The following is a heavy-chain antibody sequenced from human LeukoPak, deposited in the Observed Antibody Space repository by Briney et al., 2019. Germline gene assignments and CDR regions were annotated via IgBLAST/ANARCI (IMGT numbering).Heavy chain of an antibody. V-gene: IGHV1-18*01. CDR2: ISAYNGNT. D-gene: IGHD3-16*01. CDR1: GYTFTSYG. CDR3: ARDPYYDYVWGSPRMDV. J-gene: IGHJ6*02. Sequence: VASVTVSFKASGYTFTSYGISWVRQAPGQGLEWMGWISAYNGNTNYAQKLQGRVTMTTDTSTSTAYMELRSLRSDDTAVYYCARDPYYDYVWGSPRMDVWGQGTTVTVSS.